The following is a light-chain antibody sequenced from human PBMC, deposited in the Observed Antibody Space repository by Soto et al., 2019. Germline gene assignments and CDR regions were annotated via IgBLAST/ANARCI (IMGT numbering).Light chain of an antibody. CDR1: SSDVGGHNF. J-gene: IGLJ1*01. Sequence: QSALTQPASVSGSPGQSITISCTGTSSDVGGHNFVSWYQQHPGKVPKLMIYEVKNRPSGVSNRFSGSKSGNTASLTISGLQAEDEADYYCSSYTSSNTLYVFGTGTKVTVL. V-gene: IGLV2-14*01. CDR2: EVK. CDR3: SSYTSSNTLYV.